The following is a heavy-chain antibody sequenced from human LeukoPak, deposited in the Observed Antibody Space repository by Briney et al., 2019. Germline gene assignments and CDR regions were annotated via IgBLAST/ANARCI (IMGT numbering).Heavy chain of an antibody. Sequence: SETLSLTCTVSGGSISSYYWSWIRQPPGKGLEWIGYIYYSGSTNYNPSLKSRVTISVDTSKNQLSLKLSSVTAADTAVYYCARHPIYGSYNWFDPWGQGTLVTVSS. V-gene: IGHV4-59*08. D-gene: IGHD2/OR15-2a*01. CDR2: IYYSGST. CDR3: ARHPIYGSYNWFDP. CDR1: GGSISSYY. J-gene: IGHJ5*02.